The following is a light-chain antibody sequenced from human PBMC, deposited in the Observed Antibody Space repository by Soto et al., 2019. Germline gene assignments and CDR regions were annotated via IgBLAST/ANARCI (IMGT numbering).Light chain of an antibody. CDR2: GTS. V-gene: IGKV3-15*01. Sequence: EIVMTQSPVALSVSPGESATLSCRASQSVGRNFAWYKQRPGQAPRVLIYGTSTRATGVPARFSRSGSGTDFTLSIRSLQSEDFAVYYCQQYNKLPYPFGQGTSLDIK. CDR1: QSVGRN. J-gene: IGKJ2*01. CDR3: QQYNKLPYP.